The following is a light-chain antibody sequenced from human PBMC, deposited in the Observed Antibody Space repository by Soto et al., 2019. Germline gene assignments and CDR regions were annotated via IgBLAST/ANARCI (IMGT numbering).Light chain of an antibody. V-gene: IGKV1-9*01. CDR1: QGVSSY. CDR2: AAS. CDR3: QQLNRYPRT. Sequence: IQLTQSPASLSASVGDRATISCRASQGVSSYLAWYQQKPGNDPHILLYAASTLQTAVPSSFSGGESGADFTITTITLQPEDVATYYYQQLNRYPRTFGQGTRLEI. J-gene: IGKJ5*01.